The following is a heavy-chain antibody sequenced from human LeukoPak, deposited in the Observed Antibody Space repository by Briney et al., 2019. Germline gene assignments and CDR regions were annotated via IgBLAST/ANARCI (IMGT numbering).Heavy chain of an antibody. J-gene: IGHJ4*02. CDR1: GFTFGDYA. CDR3: TRRRAYFDY. Sequence: GGSLRLSCTASGFTFGDYAMSWVRQAPGKGLESVGFIRGKAYGGTTEYAASVKGRFTISRDDYKSIAYPQMNSLKTEDTAVYYCTRRRAYFDYWGQGTLVTVSS. CDR2: IRGKAYGGTT. V-gene: IGHV3-49*04.